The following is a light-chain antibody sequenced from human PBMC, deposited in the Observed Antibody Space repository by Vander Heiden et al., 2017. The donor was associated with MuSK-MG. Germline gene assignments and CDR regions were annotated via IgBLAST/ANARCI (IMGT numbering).Light chain of an antibody. V-gene: IGKV1-33*01. CDR3: QQYDSLPGT. CDR2: DTS. J-gene: IGKJ3*01. Sequence: DIQMTQSPSSLSASVGDRVTITCQASQDISNSLNWYQQRPGKPPKLLIYDTSNLETGVPSRFSGSGSGTDFTLTIRSLQPEDIATYYCQQYDSLPGTFGPGTKVDMK. CDR1: QDISNS.